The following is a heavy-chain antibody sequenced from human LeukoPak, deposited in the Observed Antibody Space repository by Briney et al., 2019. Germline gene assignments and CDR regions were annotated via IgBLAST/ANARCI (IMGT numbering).Heavy chain of an antibody. CDR3: ARKSILTGREFDY. J-gene: IGHJ4*02. CDR1: GFTFSSYG. Sequence: GGSLRLSCAASGFTFSSYGMHWVRQAPGKGLEWVAVIWYDGSNKYYAVSVKGRFTISRDNSKNTLYLQMNSLRAEDTAVYYCARKSILTGREFDYWGQGTLVTVSS. D-gene: IGHD3-9*01. CDR2: IWYDGSNK. V-gene: IGHV3-33*01.